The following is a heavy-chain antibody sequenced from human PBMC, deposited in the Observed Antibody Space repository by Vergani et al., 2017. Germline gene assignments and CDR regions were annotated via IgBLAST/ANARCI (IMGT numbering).Heavy chain of an antibody. CDR3: AREMAVSGMDY. D-gene: IGHD6-19*01. CDR2: ISYDGSNK. J-gene: IGHJ4*02. V-gene: IGHV3-30-3*01. Sequence: QVQLVESGGGVVQPGRSLRLSCAASGFTLSSYAMHWVRQAPGKGLEWVAVISYDGSNKYYADSVKGRFTISRDNSKNTLYLQMNSLRAEATAVYYCAREMAVSGMDYGGQGTLVTVSS. CDR1: GFTLSSYA.